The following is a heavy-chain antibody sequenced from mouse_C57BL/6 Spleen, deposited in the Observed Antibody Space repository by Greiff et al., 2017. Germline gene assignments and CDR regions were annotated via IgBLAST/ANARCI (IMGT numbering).Heavy chain of an antibody. CDR3: SSYCFGSSYWFAY. D-gene: IGHD1-1*01. Sequence: VQLQQSGTELVKPGASVKLSCKASGYTFTSYWMHWVKQRPGQGLEWIGNINPSNGGTNYNEKFKSKATLTVDTSASTAYMQLSSLTSEDSAVYYCSSYCFGSSYWFAYWGQGTLVTVSA. CDR2: INPSNGGT. V-gene: IGHV1-53*01. J-gene: IGHJ3*01. CDR1: GYTFTSYW.